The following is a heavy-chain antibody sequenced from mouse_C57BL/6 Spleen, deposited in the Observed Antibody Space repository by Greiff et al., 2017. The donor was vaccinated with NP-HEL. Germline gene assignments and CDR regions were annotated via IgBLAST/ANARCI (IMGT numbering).Heavy chain of an antibody. Sequence: VQLQQSVAELVSPGASVKLSCTASGFNIKNTYMHWVKQRPEQGLEWIGRIDPANGNTKYAPKFQGKATITADTSSNTAYLQLSSLTSEDTTIYYCAPILYVYSVGFDYWGQGTSHTVSS. CDR1: GFNIKNTY. J-gene: IGHJ2*02. V-gene: IGHV14-3*01. CDR2: IDPANGNT. D-gene: IGHD2-2*01. CDR3: APILYVYSVGFDY.